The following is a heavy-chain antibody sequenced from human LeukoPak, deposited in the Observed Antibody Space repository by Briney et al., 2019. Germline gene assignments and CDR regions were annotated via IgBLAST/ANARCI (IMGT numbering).Heavy chain of an antibody. CDR1: GFTFDDYA. Sequence: GGSLRLSCAASGFTFDDYAMHWVRQAPGKGLEWVSGISWNSGSIGYADSVKGRFTISRDNAKNSLYLQMNSLRAEDTALYYCAKDLFPSVAGSFDYWGQGTLVTVSS. D-gene: IGHD6-19*01. CDR3: AKDLFPSVAGSFDY. J-gene: IGHJ4*02. CDR2: ISWNSGSI. V-gene: IGHV3-9*01.